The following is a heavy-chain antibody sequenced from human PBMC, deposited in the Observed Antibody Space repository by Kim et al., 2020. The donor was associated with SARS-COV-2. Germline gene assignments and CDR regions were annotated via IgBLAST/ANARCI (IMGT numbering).Heavy chain of an antibody. V-gene: IGHV4-59*09. J-gene: IGHJ5*02. D-gene: IGHD6-19*01. Sequence: YNPSLKSRVTISVDTSKNQFSLKLSSVTAADTAVYYCARGHSSGWYWFDPWGQGTLVTVSS. CDR3: ARGHSSGWYWFDP.